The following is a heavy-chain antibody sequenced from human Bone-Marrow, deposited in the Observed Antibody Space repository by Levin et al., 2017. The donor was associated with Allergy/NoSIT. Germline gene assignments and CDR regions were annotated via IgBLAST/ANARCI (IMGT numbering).Heavy chain of an antibody. J-gene: IGHJ6*02. V-gene: IGHV3-20*04. Sequence: SCAASGFTFDDYGMSWVRQAPGKGLEWVSGINWNGGSTGYADSVKGRFTISRDNAKNSLYLQMNSLRAEDTALYYCARDFGFLGGNFGGYYYYYGMDVWGQGTTVTVSS. CDR1: GFTFDDYG. D-gene: IGHD3-16*01. CDR2: INWNGGST. CDR3: ARDFGFLGGNFGGYYYYYGMDV.